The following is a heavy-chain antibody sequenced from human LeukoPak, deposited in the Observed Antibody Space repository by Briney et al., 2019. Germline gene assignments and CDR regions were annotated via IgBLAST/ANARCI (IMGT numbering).Heavy chain of an antibody. CDR1: GFTFSSSA. Sequence: GGSLRLSCAASGFTFSSSAMSWVRQAPGKGLEWVSAISNNGGYTYYADSVKGRFTISRDNAKNSLYLQMNSLRAEDTAVYYCARDALTIFGVVIVWGQGTLVTVSS. CDR2: ISNNGGYT. D-gene: IGHD3-3*01. CDR3: ARDALTIFGVVIV. V-gene: IGHV3-21*01. J-gene: IGHJ4*02.